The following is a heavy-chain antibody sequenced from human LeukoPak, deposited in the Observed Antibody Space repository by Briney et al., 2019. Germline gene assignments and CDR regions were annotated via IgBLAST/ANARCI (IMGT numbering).Heavy chain of an antibody. CDR2: ISGSGGST. Sequence: GGSLRLSCAASGFTFSSYGMSWVRQAPGKGLEWVSAISGSGGSTYYADSVKGRFTISRDNAKNSLYLQMNSLRAEDTAVYYCARGYGDYVWTLDYWGQGTLVTVSS. CDR3: ARGYGDYVWTLDY. D-gene: IGHD4-17*01. V-gene: IGHV3-23*01. J-gene: IGHJ4*02. CDR1: GFTFSSYG.